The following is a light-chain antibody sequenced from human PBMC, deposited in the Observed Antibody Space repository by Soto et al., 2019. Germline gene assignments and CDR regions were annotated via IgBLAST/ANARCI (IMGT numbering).Light chain of an antibody. Sequence: QSVLTQPPSVSAAPGQKVTISCSGTSSNIGKNYVSWYQQLPGTAPKLLIFDNYRRPSGIPDRFSASKSGTSATLGLTGLHTGDEADYYCGTWDSSLSAVVIGGGTKLTVL. V-gene: IGLV1-51*01. CDR2: DNY. J-gene: IGLJ2*01. CDR3: GTWDSSLSAVV. CDR1: SSNIGKNY.